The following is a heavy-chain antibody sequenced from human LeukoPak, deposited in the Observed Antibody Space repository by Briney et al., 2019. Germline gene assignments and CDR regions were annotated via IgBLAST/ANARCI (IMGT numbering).Heavy chain of an antibody. Sequence: KTGASLKISCKGSGYSFTSYWISWVRQLPGKGLEWMGRIDPSDSYTNYSPSFQGHVTISADKSISTAYLQWSSLKASDTAMYYCARSYSGYDSYDYWGQGTLVTVSS. CDR2: IDPSDSYT. V-gene: IGHV5-10-1*01. CDR3: ARSYSGYDSYDY. CDR1: GYSFTSYW. J-gene: IGHJ4*02. D-gene: IGHD5-12*01.